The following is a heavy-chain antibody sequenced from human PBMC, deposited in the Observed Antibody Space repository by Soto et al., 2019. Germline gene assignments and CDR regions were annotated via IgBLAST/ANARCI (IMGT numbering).Heavy chain of an antibody. J-gene: IGHJ5*02. Sequence: QVQLQESGPGLVKPSQTLSLTCTVSGGSISTGGYYWNWIRQHPGKGLEWIGYFYYSGSTYYNPPLTRRVTISVNPSKNQFSLTLSSVTAADTAVYYCARSVFPWGQGTLVTVSS. CDR3: ARSVFP. CDR1: GGSISTGGYY. CDR2: FYYSGST. V-gene: IGHV4-31*03.